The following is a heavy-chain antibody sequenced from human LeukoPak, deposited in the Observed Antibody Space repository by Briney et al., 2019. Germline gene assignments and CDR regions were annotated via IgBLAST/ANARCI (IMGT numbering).Heavy chain of an antibody. CDR2: INTNTGNP. D-gene: IGHD2-15*01. CDR1: GYTFTSYA. V-gene: IGHV7-4-1*02. J-gene: IGHJ3*02. CDR3: ARVVAATPPHAFDI. Sequence: ASVKVSCKASGYTFTSYAMNWVRQAPGQGLEWMGWINTNTGNPTYAQGFTRRLVFSLDTSVSTAYLQTSSLKAEDTAVYYCARVVAATPPHAFDIWGQGTMVTVSS.